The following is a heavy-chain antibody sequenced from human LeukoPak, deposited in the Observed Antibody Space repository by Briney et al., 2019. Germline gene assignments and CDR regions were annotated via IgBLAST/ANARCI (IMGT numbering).Heavy chain of an antibody. D-gene: IGHD5-18*01. CDR3: ARDGYIYGTDY. J-gene: IGHJ4*02. V-gene: IGHV3-64D*06. CDR2: ISGDGVTT. CDR1: GFTFSISA. Sequence: GGSLRLSCSASGFTFSISAMHWVRQAPGKGLQYVSVISGDGVTTSYADSVKGRFTISRDNSKNTVYLQMSGLRADDTAVYYCARDGYIYGTDYWGQGTLVTVSS.